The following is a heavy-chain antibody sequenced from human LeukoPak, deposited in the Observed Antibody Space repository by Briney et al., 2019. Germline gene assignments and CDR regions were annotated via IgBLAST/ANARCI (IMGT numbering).Heavy chain of an antibody. CDR2: LDLDCSHI. J-gene: IGHJ4*02. CDR1: GFILSISA. V-gene: IGHV3-21*01. Sequence: GGSLSLSCAASGFILSISAMIWVRQAPGKGLVWVSSLDLDCSHIYYAASVRGRFTISRDNARNSLYLQMSRLRVEDTAVYYCARDPERYILVGHYDYWGQGNLVAVSS. D-gene: IGHD1-1*01. CDR3: ARDPERYILVGHYDY.